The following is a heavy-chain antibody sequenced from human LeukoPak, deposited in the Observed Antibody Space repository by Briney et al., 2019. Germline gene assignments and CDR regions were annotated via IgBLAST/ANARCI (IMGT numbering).Heavy chain of an antibody. CDR2: MNHSGST. D-gene: IGHD4-17*01. V-gene: IGHV4-39*07. Sequence: SETLSLTCTVSGGSISSSSYYWSWIRQPPGKGLEWIGEMNHSGSTNYNPSLKSRVTISVDTSKNQFSLRLSSVTAADTAVYYCARERYGGYRRAYYYMDVWGKGTTVTVSS. CDR1: GGSISSSSYY. J-gene: IGHJ6*03. CDR3: ARERYGGYRRAYYYMDV.